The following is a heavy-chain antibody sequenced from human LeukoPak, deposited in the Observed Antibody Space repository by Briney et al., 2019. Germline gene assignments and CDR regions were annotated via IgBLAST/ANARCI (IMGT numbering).Heavy chain of an antibody. D-gene: IGHD6-19*01. J-gene: IGHJ5*02. V-gene: IGHV4-59*08. CDR1: GGSIGSYY. CDR2: IYYSGTT. CDR3: ARQVREQWLARFDP. Sequence: PSETLSLTCAVSGGSIGSYYWSWIRQPPGKGLEWIGYIYYSGTTNYNPSLKSRVTISVDTSKNQITLKLSSVTAADTAVYYCARQVREQWLARFDPWGQETLVTVSS.